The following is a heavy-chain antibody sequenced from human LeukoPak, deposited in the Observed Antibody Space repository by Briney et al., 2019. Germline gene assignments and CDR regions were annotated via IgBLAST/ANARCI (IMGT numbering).Heavy chain of an antibody. CDR1: GYTFTGYY. CDR2: INPNSGGT. Sequence: ASVKVSCKASGYTFTGYYMHWVRQAPGQGLEWMGWINPNSGGTNYAQKFQGRVTMTRDTSISTAYMELSMLRSDDTAVYYCAREGPYYGSGSYFFDYWGQGTLVTVSS. V-gene: IGHV1-2*02. J-gene: IGHJ4*02. CDR3: AREGPYYGSGSYFFDY. D-gene: IGHD3-10*01.